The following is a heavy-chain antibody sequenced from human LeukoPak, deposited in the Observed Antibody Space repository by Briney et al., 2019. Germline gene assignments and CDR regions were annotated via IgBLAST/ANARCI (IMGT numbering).Heavy chain of an antibody. CDR3: VTVGGYSEYNN. V-gene: IGHV3-64D*09. CDR1: GFNFNRSL. CDR2: ITTNGGST. Sequence: PGGSLRLSCSACGFNFNRSLMHWVRPARGKGLEYVSAITTNGGSTYYAGSVKGRFSISRDNSKNILYLQMSSLRGDDTALYYCVTVGGYSEYNNWGQGTLATVSS. J-gene: IGHJ4*02. D-gene: IGHD2-15*01.